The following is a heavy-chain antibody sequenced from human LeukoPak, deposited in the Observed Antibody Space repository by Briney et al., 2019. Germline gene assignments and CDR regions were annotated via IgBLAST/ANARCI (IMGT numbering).Heavy chain of an antibody. D-gene: IGHD3-10*01. CDR2: INHSGST. V-gene: IGHV4-34*01. J-gene: IGHJ4*02. Sequence: PSETLSLTCAVYGGSFSGYYWSWIRQPPGKGLEWIGEINHSGSTNYNPSLKSRVTISVDTSKNQFSLKLSSVTAADTAVYYCARGARDYYGSVSYYPHFDYWGQGTLVTVSS. CDR3: ARGARDYYGSVSYYPHFDY. CDR1: GGSFSGYY.